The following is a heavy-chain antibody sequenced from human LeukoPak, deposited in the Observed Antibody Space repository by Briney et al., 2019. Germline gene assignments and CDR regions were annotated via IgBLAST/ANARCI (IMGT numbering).Heavy chain of an antibody. D-gene: IGHD5-12*01. Sequence: SETLSRTCTFSSGPHRYFYWHWLRQPPGKGLEWIGYIHYTGSTNYNPSLKRRVTISVDTSKNQFSLKLSSVTAAHPAVDYCGDGGGKSGSAADRCGQGKLVTVSS. V-gene: IGHV4-59*12. J-gene: IGHJ5*02. CDR3: GDGGGKSGSAADR. CDR1: SGPHRYFY. CDR2: IHYTGST.